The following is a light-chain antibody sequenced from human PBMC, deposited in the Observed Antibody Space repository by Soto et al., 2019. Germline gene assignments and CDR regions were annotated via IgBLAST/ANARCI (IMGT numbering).Light chain of an antibody. V-gene: IGKV1-5*01. CDR2: DAY. CDR1: QSISTH. J-gene: IGKJ2*01. CDR3: QQYSSNLYT. Sequence: QMTQSPSNLSASVGDRVTITCRASQSISTHLAWYQQKPGKAPEVLIYDAYTLESGVPSSFSGSGSGTKFTLTISSLQPDDFATYYCQQYSSNLYTFGQGTKLEIK.